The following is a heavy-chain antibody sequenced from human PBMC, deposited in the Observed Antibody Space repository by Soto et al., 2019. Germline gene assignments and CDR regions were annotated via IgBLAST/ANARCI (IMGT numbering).Heavy chain of an antibody. V-gene: IGHV4-30-4*01. Sequence: SETLSLTCAVSGGSISSGEYYWSWIRQPPGKGLEWIGYIYYSGSTYYNPSLKSRVTISVDTSKNQFSLKLSSVTAADTAVYYCARARSPDAFDIWGQGTMVTVSS. CDR1: GGSISSGEYY. CDR3: ARARSPDAFDI. J-gene: IGHJ3*02. CDR2: IYYSGST.